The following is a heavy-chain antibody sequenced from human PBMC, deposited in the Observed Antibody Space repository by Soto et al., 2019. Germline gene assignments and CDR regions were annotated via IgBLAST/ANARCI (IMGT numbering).Heavy chain of an antibody. D-gene: IGHD6-6*01. CDR2: IKSKTDGGTT. CDR1: GFTFSDAW. CDR3: ARLIGASNWFDS. Sequence: GGSLRLSCAASGFTFSDAWINWVRQAPGKGLEWVGRIKSKTDGGTTDYAAPVKGRFTISRDDSKNTLYLQMNSLKTEDTAVYYCARLIGASNWFDSWGHGSLVTVSS. J-gene: IGHJ5*01. V-gene: IGHV3-15*07.